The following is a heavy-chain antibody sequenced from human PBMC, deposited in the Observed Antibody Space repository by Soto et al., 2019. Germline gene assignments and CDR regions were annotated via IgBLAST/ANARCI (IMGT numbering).Heavy chain of an antibody. V-gene: IGHV3-23*01. J-gene: IGHJ4*02. CDR2: ISGGGANT. CDR1: GFTFSSYA. CDR3: AVYEPRWGTSDLAY. D-gene: IGHD3-16*01. Sequence: PGGSLRLSCAASGFTFSSYAMSWVRQAPGKGLEWVAAISGGGANTYYADSVKGRFTISRDNSKNTLYLQMNSLRAEDTAVYYCAVYEPRWGTSDLAYWGQGTLVPVSS.